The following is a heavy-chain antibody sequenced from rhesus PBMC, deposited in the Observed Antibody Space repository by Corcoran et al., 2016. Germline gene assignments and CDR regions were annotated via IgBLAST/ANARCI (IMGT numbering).Heavy chain of an antibody. J-gene: IGHJ6*01. CDR3: ARAHYGSSDYGLDS. CDR2: ISGSGGST. D-gene: IGHD4-4*01. V-gene: IGHV4-173*01. CDR1: GGSIISNY. Sequence: QVQLQESGPGLVKPSETLSLTCAVSGGSIISNYWSWIRQPPGKGMGWIGRISGSGGSTDSNPSLKSRVTISTDTAKNQFSLKLSSVTAADTAVYYCARAHYGSSDYGLDSWGQGVVVTVSS.